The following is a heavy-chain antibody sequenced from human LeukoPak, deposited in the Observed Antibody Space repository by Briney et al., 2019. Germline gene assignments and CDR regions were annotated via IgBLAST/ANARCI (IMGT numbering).Heavy chain of an antibody. V-gene: IGHV4-31*03. J-gene: IGHJ6*02. Sequence: PSETLSLTCTVSGGSISSGGYYWSWIRQHPGKGLEWIGYIYYSGGTYYNPSLKSRVTISVDTSKSQFSLKLSSVTAADTAVYYCARDPGCSSTSCYGVWGQGTTVTVSS. CDR2: IYYSGGT. CDR3: ARDPGCSSTSCYGV. D-gene: IGHD2-2*01. CDR1: GGSISSGGYY.